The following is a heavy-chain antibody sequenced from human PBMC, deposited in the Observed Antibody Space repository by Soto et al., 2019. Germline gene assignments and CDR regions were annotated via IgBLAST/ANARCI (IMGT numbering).Heavy chain of an antibody. D-gene: IGHD6-13*01. CDR3: ARDVKRYSSPPGPLEY. Sequence: PSETLSLTCTVSGDSISSGDYYWSWIRQPPRKGLEWIGCIYYSGNTYYNPSLKSQFSISVDTSKNQLSLKLSSVTAADTALYYCARDVKRYSSPPGPLEYWGLGTPVTVSS. CDR2: IYYSGNT. CDR1: GDSISSGDYY. J-gene: IGHJ4*02. V-gene: IGHV4-30-4*01.